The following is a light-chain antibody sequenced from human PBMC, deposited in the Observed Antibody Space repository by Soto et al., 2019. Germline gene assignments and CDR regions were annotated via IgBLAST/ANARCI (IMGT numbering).Light chain of an antibody. CDR3: QQQNNMHPRT. CDR2: GAS. J-gene: IGKJ1*01. CDR1: QSVSSN. Sequence: EIVLTQSPATLSLSPGERATLSCRASQSVSSNFAWYQQKPGQAATRLIYGASTRGAGITATFSGSRSGTEYFPTISSLQHEDFAAYYCQQQNNMHPRTFGQGTIGE. V-gene: IGKV3-15*01.